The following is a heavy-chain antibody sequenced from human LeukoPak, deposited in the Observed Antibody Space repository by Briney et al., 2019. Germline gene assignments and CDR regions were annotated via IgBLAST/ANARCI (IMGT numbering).Heavy chain of an antibody. CDR1: GFAFSDFY. J-gene: IGHJ4*02. CDR2: ISGSGGST. D-gene: IGHD3-10*01. CDR3: AKCQSGWFGEFFEYYFDY. V-gene: IGHV3-23*01. Sequence: GGSLRLSCAASGFAFSDFYMSWIRQAPGKGLEWVSAISGSGGSTYYADSVKGRFTISRDNSKNTLYLQMNSLRAEDTAVYYCAKCQSGWFGEFFEYYFDYWGQGTLVTVSS.